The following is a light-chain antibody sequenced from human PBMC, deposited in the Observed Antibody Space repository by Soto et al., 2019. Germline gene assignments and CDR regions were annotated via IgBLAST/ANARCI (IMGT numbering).Light chain of an antibody. J-gene: IGKJ1*01. CDR2: GAS. V-gene: IGKV3-20*01. CDR3: YQYDSSPWT. CDR1: QSVSSSY. Sequence: EIVLTQSPGTLSLSPGERATLSCRASQSVSSSYLAWYQQKPGQAPRLLIYGASSRATGIPDRFSGSGSGTDFTLTISRLEPEDFAVYFCYQYDSSPWTFGQGTKV.